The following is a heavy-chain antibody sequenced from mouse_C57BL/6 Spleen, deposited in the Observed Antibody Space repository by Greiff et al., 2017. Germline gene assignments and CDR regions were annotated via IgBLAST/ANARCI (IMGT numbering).Heavy chain of an antibody. CDR1: GYTFTDYN. CDR2: INPNNGGT. Sequence: EVQLQQSGPELVKPGASVKMSCKASGYTFTDYNMHWVKQSHGQSLEWIGYINPNNGGTSYNQKFKGKATLTVNTSSSTAYMELRSQTSADSSVDSCAPMVTTYPFDYWGQGTTLTVSS. J-gene: IGHJ2*01. D-gene: IGHD2-2*01. V-gene: IGHV1-22*01. CDR3: APMVTTYPFDY.